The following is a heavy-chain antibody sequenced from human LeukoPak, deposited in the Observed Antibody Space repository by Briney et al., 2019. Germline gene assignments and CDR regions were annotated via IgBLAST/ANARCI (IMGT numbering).Heavy chain of an antibody. V-gene: IGHV4-4*02. J-gene: IGHJ4*02. CDR1: GASISSSNW. Sequence: SETLSLTCAVSGASISSSNWWSWARQPPGKGLEWIGEIYHAGTTNYNPSLKSRVTISVDNSRNQFSLKLTSVTAADTAVYYRMRIYCSNISCYYFDYWGQGTLVTVSS. D-gene: IGHD2-2*01. CDR2: IYHAGTT. CDR3: MRIYCSNISCYYFDY.